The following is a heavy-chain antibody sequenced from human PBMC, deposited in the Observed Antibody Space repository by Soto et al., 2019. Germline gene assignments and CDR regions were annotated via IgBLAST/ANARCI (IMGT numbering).Heavy chain of an antibody. Sequence: GSGPPVVNPPQTLPLTCPLSSFLPSTGGGGGGWVRQPPGKGLEWVALIYWDDDKRYSPSLRSRLTITKDTSKNQVVLTMTNMDPVDTATYYCIQSRCGGDCLQSYASYYYYGMDVWGQGTTVTVSS. CDR3: IQSRCGGDCLQSYASYYYYGMDV. CDR1: SFLPSTGGGG. D-gene: IGHD2-21*02. CDR2: IYWDDDK. V-gene: IGHV2-5*02. J-gene: IGHJ6*02.